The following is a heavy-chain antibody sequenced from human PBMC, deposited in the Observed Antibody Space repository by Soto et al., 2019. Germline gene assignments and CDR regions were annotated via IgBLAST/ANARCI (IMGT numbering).Heavy chain of an antibody. CDR2: IWYDGSNK. CDR1: GFTFSSYG. D-gene: IGHD6-19*01. J-gene: IGHJ5*02. CDR3: ARDPGWYWFDP. Sequence: QVQLVESGGGVVQPGRSLRLSCAASGFTFSSYGMHWVRQAPGKGLEWVAVIWYDGSNKYYADSVKGRFTISRDNSKNTLYLQMNSLRAEDTAVYYCARDPGWYWFDPWGQGTLVTVSS. V-gene: IGHV3-33*01.